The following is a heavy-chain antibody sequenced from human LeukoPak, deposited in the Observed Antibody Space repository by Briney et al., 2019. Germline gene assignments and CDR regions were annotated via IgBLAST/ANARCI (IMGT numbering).Heavy chain of an antibody. Sequence: GGSLRLSCAASGFTLSSYSMNWVRQAPGKGLEWVSYISSSSSTIYYADSVKGRFTISRDNAKNSLYLQMNSLRAEDTAVYYCARVAGGSYLNYYYYMDVWGKGTTVTVSS. D-gene: IGHD1-26*01. CDR3: ARVAGGSYLNYYYYMDV. J-gene: IGHJ6*03. CDR1: GFTLSSYS. CDR2: ISSSSSTI. V-gene: IGHV3-48*04.